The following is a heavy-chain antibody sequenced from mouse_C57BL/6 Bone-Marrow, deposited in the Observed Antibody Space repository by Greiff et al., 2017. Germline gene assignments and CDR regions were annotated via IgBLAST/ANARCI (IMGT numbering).Heavy chain of an antibody. CDR2: ISDGGSYT. V-gene: IGHV5-4*03. J-gene: IGHJ3*01. Sequence: EVMLVESGGGLVKPGGSLKLSCAASGFTFSSYAMSWVRQTPEKRLEWVATISDGGSYTYYPDNVKGRFTISRDNAKNNLYLQMSHLKSEDTAMYYCARARGNPFAYWGQGTLGTVSA. D-gene: IGHD2-1*01. CDR3: ARARGNPFAY. CDR1: GFTFSSYA.